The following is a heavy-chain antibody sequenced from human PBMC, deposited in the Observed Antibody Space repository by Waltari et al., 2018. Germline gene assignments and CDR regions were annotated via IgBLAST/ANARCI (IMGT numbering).Heavy chain of an antibody. CDR1: GFTFSSYG. D-gene: IGHD3-22*01. CDR2: ISYDGRNK. J-gene: IGHJ6*02. CDR3: AKDTAYYDSPVGWGGMDV. Sequence: QVQLVESGGGVVQPGRYLRLSCAASGFTFSSYGMHWVRQAPGAGLEWVAVISYDGRNKYYADSVKGRFTISRDNSKNTLYLQMNSLRAEDTAVYYCAKDTAYYDSPVGWGGMDVWGQGTTVTVSS. V-gene: IGHV3-30*18.